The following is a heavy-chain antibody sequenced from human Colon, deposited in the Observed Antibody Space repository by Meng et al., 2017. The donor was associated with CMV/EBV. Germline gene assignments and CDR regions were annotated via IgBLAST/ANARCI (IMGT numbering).Heavy chain of an antibody. CDR2: GSPSGGST. CDR3: ARAIASNGHFDY. CDR1: GYTLTSYT. D-gene: IGHD3-3*02. Sequence: ASVKVSCKASGYTLTSYTVHWLRQAPGQGLDWMGIGSPSGGSTSFGEKFQGRVTMTRDTSTSTVYMELSSLRSEDTAVYYCARAIASNGHFDYWGQGTLVTVSS. J-gene: IGHJ4*02. V-gene: IGHV1-46*01.